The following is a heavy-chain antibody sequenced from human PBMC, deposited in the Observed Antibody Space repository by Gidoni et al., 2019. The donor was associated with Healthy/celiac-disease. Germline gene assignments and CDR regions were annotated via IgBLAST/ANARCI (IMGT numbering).Heavy chain of an antibody. CDR2: ISGSGGST. CDR3: AKDGGGLIEYSSSSGYYYYGMDV. Sequence: EVQLLESGGGLVQPGGSLRLSCAASGFTFSSSAMSWVRQAPGKGLEWVSAISGSGGSTYYADSVKGRFTISRDNSKNTLYLQMNSLRAEDTAVYYCAKDGGGLIEYSSSSGYYYYGMDVWGQGTTVTVSS. CDR1: GFTFSSSA. J-gene: IGHJ6*02. V-gene: IGHV3-23*01. D-gene: IGHD6-6*01.